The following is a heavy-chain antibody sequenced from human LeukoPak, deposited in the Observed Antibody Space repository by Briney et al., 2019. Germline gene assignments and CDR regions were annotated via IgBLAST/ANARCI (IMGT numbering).Heavy chain of an antibody. CDR1: GFTFSNYW. Sequence: GGSLRLSCAASGFTFSNYWMHWVRQAPGKGLVWVSRIDSDGSSRNYADSVKGRFTISRDNAKNTLFLQMNSLRAEDTAVYYCASASSHRIAAGGDYWGQGILVAVSS. CDR2: IDSDGSSR. CDR3: ASASSHRIAAGGDY. J-gene: IGHJ4*02. V-gene: IGHV3-74*01. D-gene: IGHD6-13*01.